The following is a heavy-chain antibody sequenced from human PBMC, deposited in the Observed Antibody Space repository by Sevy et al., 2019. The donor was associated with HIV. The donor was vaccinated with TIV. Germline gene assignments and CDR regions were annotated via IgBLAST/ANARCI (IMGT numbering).Heavy chain of an antibody. CDR3: AKGGGGHYDPDEIGYYFYYYNMDV. J-gene: IGHJ6*03. V-gene: IGHV3-23*01. Sequence: GGSLRLSCAVSGFSFDSYGMTWVRQAPGKGLEWVSGISGSGTRTYYADSVKGRFSISRDNSKNRLYLQMNSLRSEDLAIYYGAKGGGGHYDPDEIGYYFYYYNMDVWGKGTTVTVS. CDR1: GFSFDSYG. D-gene: IGHD3-22*01. CDR2: ISGSGTRT.